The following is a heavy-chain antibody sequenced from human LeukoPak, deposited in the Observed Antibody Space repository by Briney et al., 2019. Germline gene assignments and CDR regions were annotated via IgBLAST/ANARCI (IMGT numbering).Heavy chain of an antibody. CDR3: ARGPSSTVTAGYFDY. Sequence: ASVKVSCNASVYTFIGYYLHWVRQGPGQGLEWMGWINPDSGGTKYAQKFQGRVTMTRDTSITTAYMELSRLRSDDRAVYYCARGPSSTVTAGYFDYWGQGTLVTVSS. D-gene: IGHD2-21*02. V-gene: IGHV1-2*02. CDR1: VYTFIGYY. J-gene: IGHJ4*02. CDR2: INPDSGGT.